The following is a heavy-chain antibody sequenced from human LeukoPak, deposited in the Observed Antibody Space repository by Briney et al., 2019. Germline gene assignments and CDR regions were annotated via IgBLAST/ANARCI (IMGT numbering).Heavy chain of an antibody. CDR1: GYTFTGYY. CDR3: ARARAAQVLDY. CDR2: INPNSGGT. Sequence: ASVKVSCKASGYTFTGYYLHWVRQAPGQGLEWMGWINPNSGGTNYAQKCQGRVTMTRDTSISTAYMELSRLRSDDTAVYYCARARAAQVLDYWGQGTLVTVSS. V-gene: IGHV1-2*02. J-gene: IGHJ4*02. D-gene: IGHD2-15*01.